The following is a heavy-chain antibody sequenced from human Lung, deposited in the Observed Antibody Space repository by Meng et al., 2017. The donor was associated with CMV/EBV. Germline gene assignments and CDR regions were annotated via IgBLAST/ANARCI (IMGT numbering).Heavy chain of an antibody. V-gene: IGHV1-2*02. Sequence: QVQLGQSGSELKKPGASVTVSCKASGYTFINYAMNWVRQAPGQGLEWMGWINSNNDATNYARKFQGRVSMTRDTSISTAHMELSRLMSDDTAVYYCVRSSGWSLFDYWGQGTLVTVSS. CDR2: INSNNDAT. CDR1: GYTFINYA. CDR3: VRSSGWSLFDY. J-gene: IGHJ4*02. D-gene: IGHD6-19*01.